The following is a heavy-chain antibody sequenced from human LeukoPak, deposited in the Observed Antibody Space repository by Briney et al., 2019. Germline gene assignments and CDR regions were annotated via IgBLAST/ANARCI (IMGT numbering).Heavy chain of an antibody. CDR3: ARDYYYDSSGYFDY. CDR2: ISAYNGNT. CDR1: GYTFTSYG. V-gene: IGHV1-18*01. D-gene: IGHD3-22*01. Sequence: ASVKVSCTASGYTFTSYGISWVRQAPGQGLEWMGWISAYNGNTNYAQKLQGRVTMTTDTSTSTAYMELRSLRSDDTAVYYCARDYYYDSSGYFDYWGQGTLVTVSS. J-gene: IGHJ4*02.